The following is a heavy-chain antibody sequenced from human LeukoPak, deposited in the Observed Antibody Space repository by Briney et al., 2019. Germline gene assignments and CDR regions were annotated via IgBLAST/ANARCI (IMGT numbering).Heavy chain of an antibody. CDR3: ARTRITMVRGAGYYFDY. D-gene: IGHD3-10*01. V-gene: IGHV3-48*03. CDR1: GFTFSSYE. Sequence: GGSLRLSCAASGFTFSSYEMNWVRQAPGKGLEWVSYISSSGSTIYYADSVKGRFTISRDNAKNSLYLQMNSLRAEGTAVYYCARTRITMVRGAGYYFDYWGQGTLVTVSS. CDR2: ISSSGSTI. J-gene: IGHJ4*02.